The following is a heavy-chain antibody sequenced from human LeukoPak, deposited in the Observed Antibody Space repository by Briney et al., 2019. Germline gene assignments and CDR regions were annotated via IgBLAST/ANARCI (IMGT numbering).Heavy chain of an antibody. J-gene: IGHJ6*03. V-gene: IGHV3-23*01. CDR2: ISGSGGST. CDR1: RFTFSSYA. CDR3: AKRRGLELTYYYHMDV. D-gene: IGHD1-7*01. Sequence: GGSLRLSCAASRFTFSSYAMSWVRQAPGKGLEWVSAISGSGGSTYYADSVKGRFTISRDNSKNTLYLQMNSLRADDTAVYYCAKRRGLELTYYYHMDVWGKGTTVTVSS.